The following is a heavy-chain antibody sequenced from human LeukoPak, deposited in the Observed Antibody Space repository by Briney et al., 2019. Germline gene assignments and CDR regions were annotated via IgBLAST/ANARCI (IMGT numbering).Heavy chain of an antibody. CDR2: TYYRSECYY. CDR1: GDTVSSNTAS. J-gene: IGHJ4*02. CDR3: ARDFDY. Sequence: SQTLSLTCAISGDTVSSNTASWNWIRQSPSRGLEWLGRTYYRSECYYDYAVTVKSRITINPDTSRNQFSLQLNSVIPEDTAVYYCARDFDYGGQGTLVSVSS. V-gene: IGHV6-1*01.